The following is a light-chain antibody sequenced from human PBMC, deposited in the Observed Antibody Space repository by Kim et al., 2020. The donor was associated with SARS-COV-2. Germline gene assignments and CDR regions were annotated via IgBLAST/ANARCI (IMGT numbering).Light chain of an antibody. Sequence: SASVGDRVTMTCRASQDIHHHLAWFQQKPGKAPKSLIFATSTLQTGVPSRFSGSRSGTDFTLTISTLQPEDSATYYCQQYRFYAPTFGQGTKLEI. CDR2: ATS. CDR3: QQYRFYAPT. J-gene: IGKJ1*01. CDR1: QDIHHH. V-gene: IGKV1-16*01.